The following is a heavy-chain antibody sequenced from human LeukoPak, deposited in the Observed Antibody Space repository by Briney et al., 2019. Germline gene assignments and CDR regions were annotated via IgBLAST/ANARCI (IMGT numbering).Heavy chain of an antibody. V-gene: IGHV1-46*01. D-gene: IGHD6-19*01. CDR2: INPSGGNT. J-gene: IGHJ4*02. CDR1: GYIFTSYN. CDR3: ARFAVHRRITVAGQFGLDY. Sequence: ASVKVSCKASGYIFTSYNIYWVRQAPGQGLEWMGIINPSGGNTNYAQKFQGRVTMTRDTSTSTGYMELSSLRSEDTAVYYCARFAVHRRITVAGQFGLDYWGQGTLVSVSS.